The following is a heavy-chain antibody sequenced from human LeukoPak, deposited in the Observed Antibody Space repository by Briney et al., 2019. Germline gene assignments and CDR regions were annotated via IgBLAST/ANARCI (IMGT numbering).Heavy chain of an antibody. CDR3: ARDLLSRLAVAGALDY. D-gene: IGHD6-19*01. CDR1: GFTFSSYA. Sequence: GGSLRLSCAASGFTFSSYAMHWVRQAPGKGLEWVAVISYDGSNKYYADSVKGRFTISRDNSKNTLYLQMNSLRAEDTAVYYCARDLLSRLAVAGALDYWGQGTLVTVSS. V-gene: IGHV3-30-3*01. CDR2: ISYDGSNK. J-gene: IGHJ4*02.